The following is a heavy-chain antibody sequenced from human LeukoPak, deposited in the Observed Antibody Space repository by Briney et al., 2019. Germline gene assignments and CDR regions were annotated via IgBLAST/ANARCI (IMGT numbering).Heavy chain of an antibody. V-gene: IGHV4-34*01. CDR3: AKDRRWLQIGTSDY. J-gene: IGHJ4*02. Sequence: PSETLSLTCAVYGGSFSGYYWSWIRQPPGKGLEWIGEINHSGSTNYNPSLKSRVTISVDTSKNQFSLKLSSVTAADTAVYYCAKDRRWLQIGTSDYWGQGTLVTVSS. CDR2: INHSGST. CDR1: GGSFSGYY. D-gene: IGHD5-24*01.